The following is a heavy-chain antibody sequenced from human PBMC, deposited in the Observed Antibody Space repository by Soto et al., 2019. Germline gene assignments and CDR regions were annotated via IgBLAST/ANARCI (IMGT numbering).Heavy chain of an antibody. Sequence: SETLSLTCTVSGGSISSYYWSWIRQPPGKGLEWIGYIYYSGSTNYNPSLKSRVTISVDTSKNQFSLKLSSVTAADTAVYYCARDNYYDSSFDYWGQGTLVTVSS. CDR2: IYYSGST. V-gene: IGHV4-59*01. CDR3: ARDNYYDSSFDY. CDR1: GGSISSYY. D-gene: IGHD3-22*01. J-gene: IGHJ4*02.